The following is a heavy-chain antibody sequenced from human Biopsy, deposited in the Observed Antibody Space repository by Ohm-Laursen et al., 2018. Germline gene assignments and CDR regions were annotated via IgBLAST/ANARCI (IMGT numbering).Heavy chain of an antibody. Sequence: ASVKVSCKTSGGTFINYAISWVRQAPGQGLEWMGMINPSGSTTSYPQIFQGRVTMTRDTSKSTVYMELSSLRSADTAVYFCARNTGWYGDLYYFDYWGQGTLVIVSS. D-gene: IGHD6-19*01. J-gene: IGHJ4*02. CDR3: ARNTGWYGDLYYFDY. V-gene: IGHV1-46*01. CDR2: INPSGSTT. CDR1: GGTFINYA.